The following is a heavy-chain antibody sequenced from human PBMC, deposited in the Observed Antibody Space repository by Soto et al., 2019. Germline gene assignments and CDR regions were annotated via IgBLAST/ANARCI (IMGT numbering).Heavy chain of an antibody. Sequence: PGGSLRLSCAASGLTFSGSAMHWVRQASGKGLEWVGRIRNKANNYATAYAASVKGRFTISRDDSKNTAYLQMNSLKTEYTAVYYCTRQIAPPSVAGNYYYYGLDVWGQGTTVTVSS. CDR1: GLTFSGSA. CDR3: TRQIAPPSVAGNYYYYGLDV. CDR2: IRNKANNYAT. V-gene: IGHV3-73*01. D-gene: IGHD6-19*01. J-gene: IGHJ6*02.